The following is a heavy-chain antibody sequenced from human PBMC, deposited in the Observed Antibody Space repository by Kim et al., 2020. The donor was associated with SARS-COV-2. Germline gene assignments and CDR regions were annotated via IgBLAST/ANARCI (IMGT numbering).Heavy chain of an antibody. CDR3: AKDLLLWFGELHNYYYYYGMDV. D-gene: IGHD3-10*01. Sequence: GGSLRLSCAASGFTFSSYGMHWVRQAPGKGLEWVAVISYDGSNKYYADSVKGRFTISRDNSKNTLYLQMNSLRAEDTAVYYCAKDLLLWFGELHNYYYYYGMDVWGQGTTVTVSS. J-gene: IGHJ6*02. V-gene: IGHV3-30*18. CDR1: GFTFSSYG. CDR2: ISYDGSNK.